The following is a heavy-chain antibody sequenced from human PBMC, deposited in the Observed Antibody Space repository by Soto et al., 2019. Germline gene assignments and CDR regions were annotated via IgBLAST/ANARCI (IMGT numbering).Heavy chain of an antibody. CDR1: GGSISSYY. CDR3: ARVWGGAFDI. Sequence: PSETLSLTCTVSGGSISSYYWSWIRQPPGKGLEWIGYIYYSGSTNYNPSLKSRATISVDTSKNQFSLKLSSVTAADTAVYYCARVWGGAFDIWGQGTMVTGSS. J-gene: IGHJ3*02. D-gene: IGHD3-10*01. CDR2: IYYSGST. V-gene: IGHV4-59*01.